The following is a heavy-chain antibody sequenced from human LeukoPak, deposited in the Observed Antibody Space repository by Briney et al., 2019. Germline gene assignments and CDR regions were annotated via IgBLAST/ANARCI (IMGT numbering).Heavy chain of an antibody. D-gene: IGHD5-18*01. V-gene: IGHV4-39*01. CDR1: GGSISSSSYY. CDR2: IYYSGST. CDR3: ARRRSYGTFDY. Sequence: KTSETLSLTCTVSGGSISSSSYYWGWIRQPPGKGLEWIGNIYYSGSTYYNPSLKSRVTISLDTSKNQLSLKLSSVTAADTAVYYCARRRSYGTFDYWSQGTLVTVSS. J-gene: IGHJ4*02.